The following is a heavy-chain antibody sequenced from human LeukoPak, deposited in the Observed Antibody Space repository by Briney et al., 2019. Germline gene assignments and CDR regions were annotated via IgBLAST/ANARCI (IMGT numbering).Heavy chain of an antibody. D-gene: IGHD2-2*01. J-gene: IGHJ4*02. Sequence: SVKVFCKASGGTFSSYAISWVRQAPGQGLEWMGGIIPIFGTANYAQKFQGRVTITTDESTSTAYMELSSLRSEDTVVYYCARGEPHGDQLLLGYWGQGTLVTVSS. CDR3: ARGEPHGDQLLLGY. CDR2: IIPIFGTA. V-gene: IGHV1-69*05. CDR1: GGTFSSYA.